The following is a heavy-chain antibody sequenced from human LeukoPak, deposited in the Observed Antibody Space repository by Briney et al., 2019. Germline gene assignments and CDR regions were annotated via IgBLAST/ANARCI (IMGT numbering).Heavy chain of an antibody. CDR1: GGSFSGYY. D-gene: IGHD1-14*01. J-gene: IGHJ6*03. V-gene: IGHV4-34*01. CDR2: INHSGST. Sequence: SETLSLTCAVYGGSFSGYYWSWIRQPPGKGLGWIGEINHSGSTNYNPSLKSRVTISVDTSKNQFSLKLSSVTAADTAVYYCASPGNHYHYMDVWGKGTTVTVSS. CDR3: ASPGNHYHYMDV.